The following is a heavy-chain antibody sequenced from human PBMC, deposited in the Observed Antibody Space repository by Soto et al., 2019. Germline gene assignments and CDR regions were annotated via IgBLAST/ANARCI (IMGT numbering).Heavy chain of an antibody. CDR3: AKDLSSIAVATLFDY. CDR1: GFTFSSYA. V-gene: IGHV3-23*01. CDR2: ISGSGGST. J-gene: IGHJ4*02. Sequence: EVQLLESGGGLVQPGGSLRLSCAASGFTFSSYAMSWVRQAPGKGLEWVSSISGSGGSTYYADSVKGRFTISRDNSKNTLYLQMNNLRAEDTAVYYCAKDLSSIAVATLFDYWGQGTLDTVSS. D-gene: IGHD6-19*01.